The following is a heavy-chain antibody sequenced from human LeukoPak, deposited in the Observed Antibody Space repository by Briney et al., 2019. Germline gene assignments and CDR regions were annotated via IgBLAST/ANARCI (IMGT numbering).Heavy chain of an antibody. Sequence: ASVKVSCKASGYTFTGYYIHWVRQAPGQGLEWMGWINPNSGGTNYAQKFQGRVTMTRDTSISTAYMELSRLRSDDTAVYYCARGTGNWNYAWFDPWGQGTLVTVSS. CDR3: ARGTGNWNYAWFDP. V-gene: IGHV1-2*02. CDR2: INPNSGGT. CDR1: GYTFTGYY. J-gene: IGHJ5*02. D-gene: IGHD1-7*01.